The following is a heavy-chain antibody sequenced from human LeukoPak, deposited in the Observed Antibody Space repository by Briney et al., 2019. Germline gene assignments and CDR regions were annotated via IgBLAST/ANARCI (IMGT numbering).Heavy chain of an antibody. CDR2: ISYDGSNK. D-gene: IGHD3-22*01. V-gene: IGHV3-30*04. Sequence: PGRSLRLSCAASGFTFSSYAMHWVRQAPGKGLEWVAVISYDGSNKHYADSVKGRFTISRDNSKNTLCLQMNSLRAEDTAVYYCARGYYYDSSGYYYSTALFDYWGQGTLVTVSS. CDR1: GFTFSSYA. J-gene: IGHJ4*02. CDR3: ARGYYYDSSGYYYSTALFDY.